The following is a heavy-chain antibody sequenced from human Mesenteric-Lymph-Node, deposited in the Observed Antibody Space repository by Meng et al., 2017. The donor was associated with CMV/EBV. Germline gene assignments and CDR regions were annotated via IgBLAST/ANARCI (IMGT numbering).Heavy chain of an antibody. Sequence: ASVKVSCKASGYTFAGHYMHWVRQAPGQGLEWMGWINPNSGGTNYAQKCQGRVTMTRDTSISTAYMELSRLRSDDTAVYYCARGVQQLVQGNANWFDPWGQGTLVTVSS. V-gene: IGHV1-2*02. J-gene: IGHJ5*02. CDR2: INPNSGGT. CDR3: ARGVQQLVQGNANWFDP. CDR1: GYTFAGHY. D-gene: IGHD6-13*01.